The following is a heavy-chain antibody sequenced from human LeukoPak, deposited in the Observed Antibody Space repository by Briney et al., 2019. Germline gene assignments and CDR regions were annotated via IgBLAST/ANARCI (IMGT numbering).Heavy chain of an antibody. J-gene: IGHJ6*02. V-gene: IGHV4-30-4*01. CDR3: ARDRERGYSYGPYGMDV. CDR2: IYYSGST. CDR1: GGSISSGDYY. D-gene: IGHD5-18*01. Sequence: SQTLSLTYTVSGGSISSGDYYWSWIRQPPGKGLEWIGYIYYSGSTYYNPSLKSRVTISVDTSKNQFSLKLSSVTAADTAVYYCARDRERGYSYGPYGMDVWGQGTTVTVSS.